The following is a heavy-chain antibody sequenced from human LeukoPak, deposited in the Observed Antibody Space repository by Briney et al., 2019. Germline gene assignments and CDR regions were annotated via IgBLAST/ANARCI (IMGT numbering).Heavy chain of an antibody. J-gene: IGHJ6*03. Sequence: SETLSLTCTVSGGSIRSYYWSWIRQPAGKGLEWIGRIYTSGSTNYNPSLKSRVTMSVDTSKNQFSLKLSSVTAADTAVYYCARDVEARSPGGHYSYNMDVWGKGTTVTASS. CDR3: ARDVEARSPGGHYSYNMDV. CDR1: GGSIRSYY. D-gene: IGHD2-15*01. CDR2: IYTSGST. V-gene: IGHV4-4*07.